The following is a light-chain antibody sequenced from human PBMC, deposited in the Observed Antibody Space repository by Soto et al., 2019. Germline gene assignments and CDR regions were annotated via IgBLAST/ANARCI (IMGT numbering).Light chain of an antibody. CDR3: KQYGSSPWT. CDR1: QSVSSN. V-gene: IGKV3-15*01. Sequence: EIVMTQSPATLSVSPGERATLSCRASQSVSSNLAWYQQKPGQAPRLLIYGASTRATGIPARFSGSGSGTEFTLTISSLQSEDFAVYYCKQYGSSPWTFGQGTKV. J-gene: IGKJ1*01. CDR2: GAS.